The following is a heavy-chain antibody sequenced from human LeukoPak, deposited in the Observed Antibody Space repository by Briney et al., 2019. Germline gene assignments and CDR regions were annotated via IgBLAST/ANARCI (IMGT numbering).Heavy chain of an antibody. J-gene: IGHJ4*02. V-gene: IGHV5-10-1*01. CDR3: ARHLGSGWSIDY. Sequence: GESLKISCKGSGYNFTNYWISWVRQMPGKGLEWMGTIDPSDSYNNYSPSFQGHVTISADKSISTAYLQWSSLKASDTAMYYCARHLGSGWSIDYWGQGTLVTVSS. CDR2: IDPSDSYN. CDR1: GYNFTNYW. D-gene: IGHD6-19*01.